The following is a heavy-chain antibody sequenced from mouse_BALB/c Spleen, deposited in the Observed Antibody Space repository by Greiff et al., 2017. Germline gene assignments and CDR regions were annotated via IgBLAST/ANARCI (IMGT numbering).Heavy chain of an antibody. CDR2: ISSGGSYT. D-gene: IGHD1-1*01. J-gene: IGHJ4*01. Sequence: EVMLVESGGDLVKPGGSLKLSCAASGFTFSSYGMSWVRQTPDKRLEWVATISSGGSYTYYPDSVKGRFTMSRDNAKNTLYLQMSSLKSEDTAMYYGARHATTVVRAMDYWGQGTSVTVSS. V-gene: IGHV5-6*02. CDR1: GFTFSSYG. CDR3: ARHATTVVRAMDY.